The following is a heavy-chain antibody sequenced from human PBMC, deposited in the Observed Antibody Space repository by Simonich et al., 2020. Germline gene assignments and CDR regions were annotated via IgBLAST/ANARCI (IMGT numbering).Heavy chain of an antibody. CDR3: ARQLNDFDI. CDR2: IYPGDPDT. V-gene: IGHV5-51*01. D-gene: IGHD1-1*01. J-gene: IGHJ3*02. Sequence: EVQLVQSGAEVKKPGESLKISCKGSGYSFTSYWIGWVRQMPGKGRWWMGNIYPGDPDTKYSPSFQGQVTISADKSISTAYLQGSSLKASDTAMYYCARQLNDFDIWGQGTMVTVSS. CDR1: GYSFTSYW.